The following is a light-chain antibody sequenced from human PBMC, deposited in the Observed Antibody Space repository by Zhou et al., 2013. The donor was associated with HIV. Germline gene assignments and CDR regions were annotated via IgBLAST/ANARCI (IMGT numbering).Light chain of an antibody. CDR1: SSNIGAGYD. V-gene: IGLV1-40*01. Sequence: QSVLTQPPSVSGAPGQRVTISCTGSSSNIGAGYDVHWYQQLPGTAPKLLIYGNNNRPSGVPDRFSGSKSGTSASLAITGLQAEDEADYCCQSYDSSLSVVVFGGGTKLTV. CDR3: QSYDSSLSVVV. CDR2: GNN. J-gene: IGLJ2*01.